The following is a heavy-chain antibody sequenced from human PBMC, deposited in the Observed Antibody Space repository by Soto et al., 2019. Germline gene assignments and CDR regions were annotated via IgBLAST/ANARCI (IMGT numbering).Heavy chain of an antibody. CDR3: ASTFYYDASSYYYITTGQFDS. CDR2: IDYTGNT. J-gene: IGHJ4*02. CDR1: GGSISSRSYY. Sequence: PSETLSLTCTVSGGSISSRSYYWAWIRQPPGKGLEWIGSIDYTGNTYYNPSLKSRVTISIDTSKNQFSLNLGSVTAADSATYYCASTFYYDASSYYYITTGQFDSWGRGTLVTVSS. D-gene: IGHD3-22*01. V-gene: IGHV4-39*01.